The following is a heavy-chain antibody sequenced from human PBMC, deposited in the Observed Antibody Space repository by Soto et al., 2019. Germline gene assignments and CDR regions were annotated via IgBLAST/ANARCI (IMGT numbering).Heavy chain of an antibody. V-gene: IGHV1-18*04. D-gene: IGHD3-10*01. CDR2: ISAYNGNT. CDR3: ARGVMRGSGSYPLYYYYYGMDV. Sequence: ASVKVSCKASGYTFTSYGISWVRQAPGQGREWMGWISAYNGNTNYAQKLQGRVTMTTDTSTSTAYMELRSLRSDDTAVYYCARGVMRGSGSYPLYYYYYGMDVWGQGTTDNVSS. J-gene: IGHJ6*02. CDR1: GYTFTSYG.